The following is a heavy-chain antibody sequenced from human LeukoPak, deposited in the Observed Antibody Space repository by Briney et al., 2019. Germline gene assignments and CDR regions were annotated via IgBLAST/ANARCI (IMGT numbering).Heavy chain of an antibody. CDR1: GYSFTNYW. Sequence: GDSLKISCKGSGYSFTNYWIGWVRQMPGKGLEWMGIIYPNASDTSYRPSFRGQVTISADKSITTAYLQWNSLKASDTAMYYCALSSGAYNSAGYFDYWGQGALVTVSS. V-gene: IGHV5-51*01. CDR2: IYPNASDT. D-gene: IGHD2-15*01. J-gene: IGHJ4*02. CDR3: ALSSGAYNSAGYFDY.